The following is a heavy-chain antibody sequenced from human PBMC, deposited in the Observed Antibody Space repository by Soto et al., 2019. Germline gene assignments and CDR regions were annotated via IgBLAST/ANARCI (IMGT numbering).Heavy chain of an antibody. J-gene: IGHJ4*02. CDR3: ARADYYYDSSSYSFYFDY. CDR1: GYSISIGYY. CDR2: LYHSGST. Sequence: AETLCLTCAVSGYSISIGYYWDWIRQPPVKGLEWIGSLYHSGSTYYNPSLKSRVTISVDTSKNQFSLKLSSVTAADTAVYYCARADYYYDSSSYSFYFDYWGQGTLVTVSS. D-gene: IGHD3-22*01. V-gene: IGHV4-38-2*01.